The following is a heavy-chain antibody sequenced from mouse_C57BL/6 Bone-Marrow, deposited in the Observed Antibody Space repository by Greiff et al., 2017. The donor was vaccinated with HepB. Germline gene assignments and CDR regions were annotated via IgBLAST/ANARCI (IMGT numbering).Heavy chain of an antibody. V-gene: IGHV5-12*01. CDR1: GFTFSDYY. CDR3: ARQYYGSSWAWFAY. Sequence: VESGGGLVQPGGSLKLSCAASGFTFSDYYMYWVRQTPEKRLEWVAYISNGGGSTYYPDTVKGRFTISRDNAKNTLYLQMSRLKSEDTAMYYCARQYYGSSWAWFAYWGQGTLVTVSA. J-gene: IGHJ3*01. CDR2: ISNGGGST. D-gene: IGHD1-1*01.